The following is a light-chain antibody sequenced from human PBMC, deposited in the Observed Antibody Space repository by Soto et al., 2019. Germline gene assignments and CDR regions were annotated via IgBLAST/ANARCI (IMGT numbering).Light chain of an antibody. V-gene: IGKV3-15*01. CDR1: QSVSSSY. J-gene: IGKJ2*01. CDR2: GAS. Sequence: EMVMTQSPATLSVSPGERATLSCRASQSVSSSYLAWYQQKPGQAPRLLIYGASTRATGIPARFSGSGSGTEFTLTISSLQSEDFAVYYCHQYNNWPQTFGQGTKLEIK. CDR3: HQYNNWPQT.